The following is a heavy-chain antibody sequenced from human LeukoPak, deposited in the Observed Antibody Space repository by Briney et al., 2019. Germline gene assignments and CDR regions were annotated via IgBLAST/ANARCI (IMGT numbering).Heavy chain of an antibody. Sequence: GSLRLSCAASGFSFSDHAMHWVRQAPGKGLEWVSHIRSSSETFYADSVKGRFTISRDNARNSLYLQMNNLRGEDTAIYYCARDAGNSGYGCDLWGQGTLVTVSS. V-gene: IGHV3-69-1*01. D-gene: IGHD5-12*01. CDR1: GFSFSDHA. J-gene: IGHJ5*02. CDR3: ARDAGNSGYGCDL. CDR2: IRSSSET.